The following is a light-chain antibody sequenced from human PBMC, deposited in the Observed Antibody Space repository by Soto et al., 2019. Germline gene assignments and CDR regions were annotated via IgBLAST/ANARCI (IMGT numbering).Light chain of an antibody. CDR1: QGISSY. CDR2: AAS. CDR3: QQLRSYPIT. Sequence: IQLTQSPSFLSASVGDRVTITCRASQGISSYLAWYQQKPGKAPKLLISAASTLQSGVPLRFSGSGSGTSFTLTISSLQPEDFATYYCQQLRSYPITFGQGTRLEIK. J-gene: IGKJ5*01. V-gene: IGKV1-9*01.